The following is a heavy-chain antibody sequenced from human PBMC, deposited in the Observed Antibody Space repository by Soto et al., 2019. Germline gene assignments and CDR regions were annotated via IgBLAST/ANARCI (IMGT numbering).Heavy chain of an antibody. CDR3: ASKTRGSGYYYYMDV. CDR1: GGSFSGYY. Sequence: SETLSLTCAVYGGSFSGYYWSWIRQPPGKGLEWIGEINHSGSTNYNPSLKSRVTISVDTSKNQFSLKLSSVTAADTAVYYCASKTRGSGYYYYMDVWGKGTTVTVSS. CDR2: INHSGST. D-gene: IGHD3-10*01. V-gene: IGHV4-34*01. J-gene: IGHJ6*03.